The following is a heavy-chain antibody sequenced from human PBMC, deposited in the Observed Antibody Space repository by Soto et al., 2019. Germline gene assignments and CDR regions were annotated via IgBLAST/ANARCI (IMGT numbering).Heavy chain of an antibody. D-gene: IGHD3-3*01. CDR3: ARDVFRQGFTIFGVAGDYYYYGMDV. CDR2: IIPIFGTA. V-gene: IGHV1-69*13. J-gene: IGHJ6*02. Sequence: ASVKVSCKASGGTFSSYAISWVRQAPGQGLEWMGGIIPIFGTANYAQKFQGRVTITADESTSTAYMELSSLRSEDTAVYYCARDVFRQGFTIFGVAGDYYYYGMDVWGQGTTVTVSS. CDR1: GGTFSSYA.